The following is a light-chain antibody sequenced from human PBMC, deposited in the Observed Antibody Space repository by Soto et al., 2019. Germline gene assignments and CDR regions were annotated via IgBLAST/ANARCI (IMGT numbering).Light chain of an antibody. J-gene: IGKJ5*01. Sequence: EIVLTQSPATLSLSPGERATLSCRASQSVVTYLAWYQQKPGQAPRLLIYDASNRATGIPARFSGSGSGTDFTLTISSLEPEDFAVYYCQQRYSWPPVTFGQGTRLEIK. CDR2: DAS. CDR1: QSVVTY. CDR3: QQRYSWPPVT. V-gene: IGKV3-11*01.